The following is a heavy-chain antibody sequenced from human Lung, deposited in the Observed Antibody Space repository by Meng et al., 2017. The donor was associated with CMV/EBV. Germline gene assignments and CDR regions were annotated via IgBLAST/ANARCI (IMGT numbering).Heavy chain of an antibody. CDR2: IWKDGSIK. Sequence: SLKISXAASGFTFSSYGMHWVRQAPGKGLEWVAGIWKDGSIKYYADSVKGRFTISRDNSKNTLYLQMYSLRAEDTAVYHCAKDQFGRYFDGRDGMDVWGQGTTVTVSS. CDR3: AKDQFGRYFDGRDGMDV. V-gene: IGHV3-33*06. J-gene: IGHJ6*02. CDR1: GFTFSSYG. D-gene: IGHD3-9*01.